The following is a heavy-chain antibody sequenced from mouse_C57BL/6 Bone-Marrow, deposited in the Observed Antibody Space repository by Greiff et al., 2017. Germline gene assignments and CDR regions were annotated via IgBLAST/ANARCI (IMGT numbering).Heavy chain of an antibody. CDR3: TRGGGYWFAY. CDR1: GFTFSSYG. D-gene: IGHD1-1*02. V-gene: IGHV5-6*01. Sequence: EVQVVESGGDLVKPGGSLKLSCAASGFTFSSYGMSWVRQTPDKRLEWVATISSGGSYTYYPDSVKGRFTISRDNAKNTLYLQMSSLKSEDTAMYDCTRGGGYWFAYWGQGTLVTVSA. CDR2: ISSGGSYT. J-gene: IGHJ3*01.